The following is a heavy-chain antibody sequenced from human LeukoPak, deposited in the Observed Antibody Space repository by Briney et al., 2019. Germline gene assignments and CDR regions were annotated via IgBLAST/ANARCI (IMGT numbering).Heavy chain of an antibody. D-gene: IGHD6-13*01. J-gene: IGHJ2*01. V-gene: IGHV4-39*07. CDR1: GGSVSSGSYY. CDR3: ARATAGSWWYFDL. CDR2: INHSGST. Sequence: PSETLSLTCTVSGGSVSSGSYYWSWIRQPPGKGLEWIGEINHSGSTNYNPSLKSRVTISVDTSKNQFSLSLHSVTAADTAVYYCARATAGSWWYFDLWGRGTLVTVSS.